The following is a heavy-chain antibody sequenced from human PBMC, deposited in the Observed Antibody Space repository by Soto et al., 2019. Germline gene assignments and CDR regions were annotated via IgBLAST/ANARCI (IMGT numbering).Heavy chain of an antibody. D-gene: IGHD3-16*02. J-gene: IGHJ4*02. CDR3: AREGGDYVWGSYRGYFDY. CDR2: IWYDGSNK. CDR1: GFTFSSYG. V-gene: IGHV3-33*01. Sequence: QVQLVESGGGVVQPGRSLRLSCAASGFTFSSYGMHWVRQAPGKGLEWVAVIWYDGSNKYYADSVKGRFTISRDNSKNTLNLQMNSLRAEDTAVYYCAREGGDYVWGSYRGYFDYWGQGTLVTVSS.